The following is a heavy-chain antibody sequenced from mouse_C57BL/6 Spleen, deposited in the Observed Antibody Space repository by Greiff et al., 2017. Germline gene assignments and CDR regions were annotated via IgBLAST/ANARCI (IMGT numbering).Heavy chain of an antibody. D-gene: IGHD1-1*01. Sequence: VQLKESGPELVKPGASVKIPCKASGYTFTDYNMDWVKQSHGKSLEWIGDINPNNGGTIYNQKFKGKATLTVDKSSSTAYMELRSLTSEDTAVYYCARGYYYGSSYVNYYAMDYWGQGTSVTVSS. CDR2: INPNNGGT. J-gene: IGHJ4*01. CDR1: GYTFTDYN. CDR3: ARGYYYGSSYVNYYAMDY. V-gene: IGHV1-18*01.